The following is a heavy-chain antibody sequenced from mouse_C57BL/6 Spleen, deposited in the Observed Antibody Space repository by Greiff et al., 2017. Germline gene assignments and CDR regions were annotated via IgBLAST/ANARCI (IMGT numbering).Heavy chain of an antibody. V-gene: IGHV1-69*01. CDR1: GYTFTSYW. J-gene: IGHJ2*01. D-gene: IGHD1-1*01. Sequence: QVQLQQPGAELVMPGASVKLSCKASGYTFTSYWMHWVKQRPGQGLEWIGEIDPSDSYTNYNQKFKGKSTLTVDKSSSTAYMQLSSLTSEDSAVYYCARRNYYGPPYYFDYWGQGTTLTVSS. CDR2: IDPSDSYT. CDR3: ARRNYYGPPYYFDY.